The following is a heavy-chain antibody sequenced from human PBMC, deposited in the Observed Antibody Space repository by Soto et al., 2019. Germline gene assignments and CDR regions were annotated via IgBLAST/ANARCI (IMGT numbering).Heavy chain of an antibody. V-gene: IGHV3-53*04. CDR2: IYSGGSI. Sequence: EEQLVESGGGLVQPGGSLRLSCAASGFTLSSNYMSWVRQAPGKGLEWVSVIYSGGSIYYADSVEGRFTISRHNSKNTLYLQMNCLRSEDTAVYYCARGENDAFGIWGQGTMVTVSS. J-gene: IGHJ3*02. CDR1: GFTLSSNY. CDR3: ARGENDAFGI.